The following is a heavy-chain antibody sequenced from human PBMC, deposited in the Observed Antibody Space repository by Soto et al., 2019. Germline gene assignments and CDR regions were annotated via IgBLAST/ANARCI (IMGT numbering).Heavy chain of an antibody. CDR2: INPNSGGT. CDR1: GYTFTGYY. J-gene: IGHJ6*02. D-gene: IGHD1-26*01. CDR3: AGGGVGATRPCYDYGMDV. V-gene: IGHV1-2*02. Sequence: QVQLVQSGAEVKKPGASVKVSCKASGYTFTGYYMHWVRQAPGQGLEWMGWINPNSGGTNYAQKFQGKVTMTRGTSISTAYMELRRRRSDDTAVYYCAGGGVGATRPCYDYGMDVWGQGTTVTVSS.